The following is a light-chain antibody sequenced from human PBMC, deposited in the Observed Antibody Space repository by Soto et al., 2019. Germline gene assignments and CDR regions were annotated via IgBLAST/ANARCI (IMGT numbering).Light chain of an antibody. J-gene: IGKJ5*01. CDR3: QQYVGLPIT. V-gene: IGKV3-20*01. Sequence: LTLTAGTLAVYPKKIATLSCSASQRVSSTYLAWYQQKPGQAPRLLIYGASSRATGIPDRFSGSGSGTDFTLTISRVAPEDFAVYYCQQYVGLPITFGQGTRLEIK. CDR1: QRVSSTY. CDR2: GAS.